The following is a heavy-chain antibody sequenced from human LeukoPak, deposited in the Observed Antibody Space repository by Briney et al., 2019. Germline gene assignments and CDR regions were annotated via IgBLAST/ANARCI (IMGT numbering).Heavy chain of an antibody. CDR2: IYYSGST. CDR3: ARDGGAYYGSGLNWFDP. J-gene: IGHJ5*02. D-gene: IGHD3-10*01. V-gene: IGHV4-61*01. CDR1: GGSVSSGSYY. Sequence: SETLSLTCTVSGGSVSSGSYYWSWIRQPPGKGLEWIGYIYYSGSTNYNPSLKSRVTISVDTSKNQFSLKLSSVTAADTAVYYCARDGGAYYGSGLNWFDPWGQGTPVTVSS.